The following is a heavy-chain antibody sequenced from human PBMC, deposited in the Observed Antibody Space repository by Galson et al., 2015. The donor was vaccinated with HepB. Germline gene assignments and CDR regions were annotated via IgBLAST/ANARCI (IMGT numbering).Heavy chain of an antibody. CDR2: ISYDGSNK. J-gene: IGHJ4*02. V-gene: IGHV3-30*04. CDR3: ARDQNYYDSSVDY. Sequence: SLRLSCAASGFTFSSYAMHWVRQAPGKGLEWVAVISYDGSNKYYADSVKGRFTISRDNSKNTLYLQMNSLRAEDTAVYYCARDQNYYDSSVDYWGQGTLVTVSS. D-gene: IGHD3-22*01. CDR1: GFTFSSYA.